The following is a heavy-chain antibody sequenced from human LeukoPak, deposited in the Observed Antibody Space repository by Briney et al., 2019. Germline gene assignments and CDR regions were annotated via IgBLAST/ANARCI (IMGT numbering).Heavy chain of an antibody. CDR3: ARVGDCSSTSCYIYYYYYYMDV. Sequence: GASVKVSCKASGYTFTSYGISWVRQAPGQGLEWMGWISAYNGNTNYAQKLQGRVTMTTDTSTSTAYMELRSPRSDDTAVYYCARVGDCSSTSCYIYYYYYYMDVWGKGTTVTVSS. J-gene: IGHJ6*03. D-gene: IGHD2-2*02. CDR1: GYTFTSYG. V-gene: IGHV1-18*01. CDR2: ISAYNGNT.